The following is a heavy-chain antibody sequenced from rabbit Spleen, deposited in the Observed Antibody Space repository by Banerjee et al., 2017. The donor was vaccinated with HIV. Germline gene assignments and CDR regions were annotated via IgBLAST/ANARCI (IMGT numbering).Heavy chain of an antibody. CDR2: IEPIFGNT. D-gene: IGHD2-1*01. CDR1: GFDFSNYG. V-gene: IGHV1S7*01. J-gene: IGHJ4*01. Sequence: QELVESGGGLVQPGESLKLSCKASGFDFSNYGVSWVRQAPGKGLEWIGYIEPIFGNTYYANWVNGRFTISSHNAPNTLYLELSSLTAADTATYFCVRDQAGDGDYGPYYLNLWGQGTLVTVS. CDR3: VRDQAGDGDYGPYYLNL.